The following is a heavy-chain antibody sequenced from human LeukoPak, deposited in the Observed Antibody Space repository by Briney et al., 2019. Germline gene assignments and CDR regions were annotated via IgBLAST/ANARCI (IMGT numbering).Heavy chain of an antibody. D-gene: IGHD6-13*01. V-gene: IGHV4-38-2*01. CDR2: IYHSGST. CDR3: ARQGRSSSSEPFDI. CDR1: GYSISSGYY. Sequence: SETLSLTCAVSGYSISSGYYWGWIRQPPGKGLEWIGSIYHSGSTFYNPSLKSRVTISADTSKNQFSLTLSSVTAADTAVYYCARQGRSSSSEPFDIWGQGTMVTVSS. J-gene: IGHJ3*02.